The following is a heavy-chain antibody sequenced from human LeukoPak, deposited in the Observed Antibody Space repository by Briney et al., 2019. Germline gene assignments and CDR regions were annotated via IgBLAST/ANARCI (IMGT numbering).Heavy chain of an antibody. D-gene: IGHD6-19*01. V-gene: IGHV3-30-3*01. CDR2: ISYDGSNK. Sequence: PGRSLRLSCAASGFTFSSYAMHWVRPAPGKGLEWVAVISYDGSNKYYAASVKGRFTISRDNSKNTLYLQMNSLRAEDTAVYYCARDQPFIEVAGKNWFDPWGQGTLVTVSS. CDR1: GFTFSSYA. J-gene: IGHJ5*02. CDR3: ARDQPFIEVAGKNWFDP.